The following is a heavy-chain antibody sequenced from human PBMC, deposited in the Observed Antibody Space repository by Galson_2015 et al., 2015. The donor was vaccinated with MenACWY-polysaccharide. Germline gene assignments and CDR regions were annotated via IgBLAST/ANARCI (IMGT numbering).Heavy chain of an antibody. J-gene: IGHJ3*01. Sequence: SLRLSCAASGFTFSSYWMHWVRHAPGEGLVWVSRINTDGSSTSYADSVKGRFTVSRVNAKNTVYLQMNSLRAEDTAVYYCARDPHCGAGCSIHDAFDVWGQGTKVTVSS. D-gene: IGHD2-21*02. CDR3: ARDPHCGAGCSIHDAFDV. CDR1: GFTFSSYW. CDR2: INTDGSST. V-gene: IGHV3-74*01.